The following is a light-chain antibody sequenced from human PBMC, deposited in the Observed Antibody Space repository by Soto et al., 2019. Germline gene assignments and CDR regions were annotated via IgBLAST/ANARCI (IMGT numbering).Light chain of an antibody. Sequence: DVVMTQSPLSLPVTLGQPASISCRSSQGLVDTDGNTYLNWFQQRPGQSPRRLISQVSNRDSGVQERFSGSESATASTLNISRVEAEDGGVSFCMQGTRWPWTFGQGTKVEI. CDR2: QVS. V-gene: IGKV2-30*01. CDR3: MQGTRWPWT. CDR1: QGLVDTDGNTY. J-gene: IGKJ1*01.